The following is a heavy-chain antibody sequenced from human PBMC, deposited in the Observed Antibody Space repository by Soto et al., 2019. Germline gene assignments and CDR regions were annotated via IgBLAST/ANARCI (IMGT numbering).Heavy chain of an antibody. CDR3: AKDFYFYWLSRFDP. CDR1: GFTFSSYA. Sequence: EVQLLESGGGLVQPGGSLRLSCAASGFTFSSYAMSWVRQAPGKGLEWVSAISGSGGSTYYADSVKGRFTISRDNSKDTLQLQMNGLIAEDTALYNWAKDFYFYWLSRFDPWGQGTLVTVSS. J-gene: IGHJ5*02. V-gene: IGHV3-23*01. D-gene: IGHD3-9*01. CDR2: ISGSGGST.